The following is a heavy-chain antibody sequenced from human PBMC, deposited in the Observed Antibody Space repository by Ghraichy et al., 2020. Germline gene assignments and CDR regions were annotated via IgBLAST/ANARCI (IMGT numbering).Heavy chain of an antibody. V-gene: IGHV3-30*03. Sequence: GGSLRLSCAASGFTFSSYGMHWVRQAPGKGLEWVAVISYDGSNKYYADSVKGRFTISRDNSKNTLYLQMNSLRAEDTAVYYCARFPGSRNNRITIFGVDTRDYYYYGMDVWGQGTTVTVSS. CDR3: ARFPGSRNNRITIFGVDTRDYYYYGMDV. J-gene: IGHJ6*02. D-gene: IGHD3-3*01. CDR2: ISYDGSNK. CDR1: GFTFSSYG.